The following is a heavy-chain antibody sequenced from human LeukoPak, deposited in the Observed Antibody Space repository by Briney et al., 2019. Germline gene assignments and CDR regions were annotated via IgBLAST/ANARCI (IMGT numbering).Heavy chain of an antibody. D-gene: IGHD3-9*01. J-gene: IGHJ3*02. CDR2: ISWNSGSI. V-gene: IGHV3-9*01. CDR3: ARGGPPLLRYFDRLGGTGGFDI. CDR1: GFTFDDYA. Sequence: PGGSLRLSCAASGFTFDDYAMHWVRQAPGKGLEWVSGISWNSGSIGYADSVKGRFTISRDNAKNSLYLQMNSLRAEDTALYYCARGGPPLLRYFDRLGGTGGFDIWGQGAMVTVSS.